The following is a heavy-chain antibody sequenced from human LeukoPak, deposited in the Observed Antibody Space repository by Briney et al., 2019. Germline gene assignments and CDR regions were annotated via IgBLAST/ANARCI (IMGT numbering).Heavy chain of an antibody. CDR2: ISGSGSRT. V-gene: IGHV3-23*01. Sequence: PGGSLRLSCAASGFTFSRYAVSWVRQAPGKGLEWVSTISGSGSRTYYADSVKGRFTISRDNSKNTLYLQMNSLRAEDTAVYYCAKAGSGWYFDYWGQGTLVTVSS. D-gene: IGHD6-19*01. J-gene: IGHJ4*02. CDR1: GFTFSRYA. CDR3: AKAGSGWYFDY.